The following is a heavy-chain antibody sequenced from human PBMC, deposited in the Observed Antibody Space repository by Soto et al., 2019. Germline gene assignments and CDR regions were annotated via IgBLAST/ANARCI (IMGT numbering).Heavy chain of an antibody. Sequence: QITLKESGPTLVKPTQTLTLTCTFSGFSHSTSGVGVGWIRQPPGKALEWLALIYWDDDKRYSPSLKSRLTITKDTSKNQVVLTMTNMDPVDTATYYCAHRPEDRDAFDIWGQGTMVTVSS. D-gene: IGHD2-15*01. CDR1: GFSHSTSGVG. J-gene: IGHJ3*02. CDR2: IYWDDDK. CDR3: AHRPEDRDAFDI. V-gene: IGHV2-5*02.